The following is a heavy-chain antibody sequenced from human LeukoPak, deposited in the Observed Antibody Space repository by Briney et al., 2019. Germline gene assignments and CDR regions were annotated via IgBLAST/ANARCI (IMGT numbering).Heavy chain of an antibody. D-gene: IGHD3-10*01. Sequence: ASVKVSCKASGYTFTSYGISWVRQAPGQGLEWMGWISAYNGNTSYAQKLQGRVTMTTDTSTSTAYMELRSLRSDDTAVYYCARDMVRGVILDYYYYYYMDVWGKGTTVTISS. J-gene: IGHJ6*03. V-gene: IGHV1-18*01. CDR3: ARDMVRGVILDYYYYYYMDV. CDR1: GYTFTSYG. CDR2: ISAYNGNT.